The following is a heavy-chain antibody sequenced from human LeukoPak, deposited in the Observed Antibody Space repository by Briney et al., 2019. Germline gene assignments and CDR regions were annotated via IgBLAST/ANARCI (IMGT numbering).Heavy chain of an antibody. J-gene: IGHJ6*03. D-gene: IGHD3-22*01. Sequence: SQTLSLTCTVSGGSISSGSYYWSWIRQPAGKGLEWIGRIYSNENINYNPSLKSRVTISVDTSKNQFSLKLSSVTAADTAVYYCAVSGYYPHYMDVWGKGTTVTISS. CDR2: IYSNENI. CDR1: GGSISSGSYY. V-gene: IGHV4-61*02. CDR3: AVSGYYPHYMDV.